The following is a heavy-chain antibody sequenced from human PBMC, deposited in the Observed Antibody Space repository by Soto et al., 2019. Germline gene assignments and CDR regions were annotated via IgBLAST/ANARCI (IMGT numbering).Heavy chain of an antibody. Sequence: GGSLRLSCAASGFTFSSYWMHWVRQAPGKGLVWVSRINSDGSSTSYADSVKGRFTISRDNAKNTLYLQMNSLRAEDTAVYYCARESQGLLYCSGGSCYVPYGMDVWGQGTTVTVSS. D-gene: IGHD2-15*01. CDR1: GFTFSSYW. CDR3: ARESQGLLYCSGGSCYVPYGMDV. CDR2: INSDGSST. J-gene: IGHJ6*02. V-gene: IGHV3-74*01.